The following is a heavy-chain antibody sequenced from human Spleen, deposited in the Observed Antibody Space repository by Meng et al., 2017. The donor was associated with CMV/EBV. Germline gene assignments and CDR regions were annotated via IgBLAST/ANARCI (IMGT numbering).Heavy chain of an antibody. CDR1: GGSVSSGSYY. Sequence: SETLSLTCTVSGGSVSSGSYYWSWIRQPPGKGLEWIGYIYYSGSTNYNPSLKSRVTISVDTSKNQFSLKLSSVTAADTAVYYCARDRLAAAGLYNWFDPWGQGTLVTVSS. D-gene: IGHD6-13*01. CDR3: ARDRLAAAGLYNWFDP. CDR2: IYYSGST. J-gene: IGHJ5*02. V-gene: IGHV4-61*01.